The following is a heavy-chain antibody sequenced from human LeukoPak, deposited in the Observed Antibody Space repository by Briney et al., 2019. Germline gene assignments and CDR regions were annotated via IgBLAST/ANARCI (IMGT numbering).Heavy chain of an antibody. CDR1: GFTFSTFW. CDR3: TRNTVAAAGDD. Sequence: PGGSLRLSCAASGFTFSTFWTTWVRQAPGKGLEWVANIKPDGSEKSYVDSVKGRFTVSRDNAKSSLYLHMNSLRAEDTALYYCTRNTVAAAGDDWGQGTLVTVSS. V-gene: IGHV3-7*01. J-gene: IGHJ4*02. D-gene: IGHD6-13*01. CDR2: IKPDGSEK.